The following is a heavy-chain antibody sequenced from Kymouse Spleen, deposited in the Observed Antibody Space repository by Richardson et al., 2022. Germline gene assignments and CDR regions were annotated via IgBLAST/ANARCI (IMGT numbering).Heavy chain of an antibody. Sequence: EVQLVESGGGLVQPGGSLRLSCAASGFTFSSYDMHWVRQATGKGLEWVSAIGTAGDTYYPGSVKGRFTISRENAKNSLYLQMNSLRAGDTAVYYCARGIYSGSFYYYYYGMDVWGQGTTVTVSS. J-gene: IGHJ6*02. CDR1: GFTFSSYD. CDR3: ARGIYSGSFYYYYYGMDV. V-gene: IGHV3-13*01. D-gene: IGHD1-26*01. CDR2: IGTAGDT.